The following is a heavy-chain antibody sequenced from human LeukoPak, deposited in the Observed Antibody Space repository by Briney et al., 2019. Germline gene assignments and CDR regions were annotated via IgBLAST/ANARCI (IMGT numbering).Heavy chain of an antibody. CDR2: ISSSGRFT. CDR1: GFTFNNYA. CDR3: ARDKIEGPTKLDY. V-gene: IGHV3-23*01. Sequence: GGSLRLSCAASGFTFNNYAMTWVRQAPGKGLEWVSSISSSGRFTYYADSVKGRFTISRDSSGNTLYLQMNSLRAEDTAVYYCARDKIEGPTKLDYWGQGILVTVSP. D-gene: IGHD1-1*01. J-gene: IGHJ4*02.